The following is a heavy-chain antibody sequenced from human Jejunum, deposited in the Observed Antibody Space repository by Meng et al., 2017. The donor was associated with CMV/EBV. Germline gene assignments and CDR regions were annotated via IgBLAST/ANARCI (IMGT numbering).Heavy chain of an antibody. J-gene: IGHJ4*02. CDR2: RQHNGNT. CDR3: ASLRGSWFIHY. D-gene: IGHD3-10*01. CDR1: RDSASSYSYY. Sequence: VSRDSASSYSYYWSWVRQPPGRGMEWIGYRQHNGNTNYSPSLKSRATISLDTSKNQFSLRLSSVTAADTAKYYCASLRGSWFIHYWGQGALVTVSS. V-gene: IGHV4-61*01.